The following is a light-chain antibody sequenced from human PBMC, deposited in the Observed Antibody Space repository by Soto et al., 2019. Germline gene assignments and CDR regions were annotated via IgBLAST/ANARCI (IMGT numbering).Light chain of an antibody. CDR1: QSITSY. V-gene: IGKV1-39*01. J-gene: IGKJ4*01. CDR2: AAS. Sequence: DIQMTQSPSSLSASVGDRVTITCRASQSITSYLNWFQQKPGKAPKLLIYAASSLQSGVPSRFSGSGSGTDFTLTISSLQPEDFAIYYCQQGYSTPLTFGGGTKVETK. CDR3: QQGYSTPLT.